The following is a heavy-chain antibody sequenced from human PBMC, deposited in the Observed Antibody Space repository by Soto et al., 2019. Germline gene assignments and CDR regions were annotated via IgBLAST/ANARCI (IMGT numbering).Heavy chain of an antibody. Sequence: EVQLVESGGALVQRGGSLTLSCAASGFRFSIYSMNWVRQAPGKGLEWSAYITSDTKTIKYAESVKGRFTISRDNAKNSVYLQMHNLSAEDTAVYYCARAVEGHFDYWGQGTVVTVSS. V-gene: IGHV3-48*01. J-gene: IGHJ4*02. CDR2: ITSDTKTI. D-gene: IGHD6-19*01. CDR3: ARAVEGHFDY. CDR1: GFRFSIYS.